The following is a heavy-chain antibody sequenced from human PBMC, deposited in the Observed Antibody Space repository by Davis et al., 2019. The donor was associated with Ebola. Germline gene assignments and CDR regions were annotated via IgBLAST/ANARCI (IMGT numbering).Heavy chain of an antibody. CDR3: AVGNSGSYFGAFDI. J-gene: IGHJ3*02. CDR1: GGSFSGYY. Sequence: SETLSLTCAVYGGSFSGYYWSWIRQPPGKGLEWIGEINHSGSTNYNPSLKSRVTISVDTSKNQFSLKLSSVTAADTAVYYCAVGNSGSYFGAFDIWGQGTMVTVSS. D-gene: IGHD1-26*01. V-gene: IGHV4-34*01. CDR2: INHSGST.